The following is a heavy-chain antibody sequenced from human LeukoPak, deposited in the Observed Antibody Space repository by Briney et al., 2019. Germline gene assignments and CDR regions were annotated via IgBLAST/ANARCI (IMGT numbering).Heavy chain of an antibody. Sequence: GGSLRLSCAASEFTFSSYSMSWVRQAPGKGLEWVSYITSSSTTIYYADSVKGRFTISRDNAKNSLYLQMNSLRVEDTALYYCATVITRTTSSWGQGTLVTVSS. CDR2: ITSSSTTI. CDR1: EFTFSSYS. J-gene: IGHJ5*02. CDR3: ATVITRTTSS. V-gene: IGHV3-48*01. D-gene: IGHD3-22*01.